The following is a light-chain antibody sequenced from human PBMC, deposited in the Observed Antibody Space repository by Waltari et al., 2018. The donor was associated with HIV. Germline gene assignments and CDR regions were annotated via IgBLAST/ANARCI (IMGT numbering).Light chain of an antibody. CDR2: EVS. V-gene: IGLV2-8*01. CDR3: SSYAGSTVI. Sequence: SALTQPPSASGSPGQSVTISCTGTSSHVGGHKYVSWYQQHPGKAPKLIIYEVSKRPSGVPDRFSGSKSGNTASLTVSGLQADDEADFYCSSYAGSTVIFGGGTKLTVL. J-gene: IGLJ2*01. CDR1: SSHVGGHKY.